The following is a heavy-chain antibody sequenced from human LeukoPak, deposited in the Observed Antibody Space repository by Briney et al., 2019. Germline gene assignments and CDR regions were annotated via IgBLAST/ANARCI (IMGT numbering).Heavy chain of an antibody. V-gene: IGHV1-18*01. CDR2: ISAYNGNT. J-gene: IGHJ5*02. CDR3: ARVLLSGTNGFDP. CDR1: GYTFTSYG. D-gene: IGHD3-10*01. Sequence: GASVKVSCKASGYTFTSYGISWVRQAPGQWLEWMGWISAYNGNTNYAQKLQGRVTMTTDTSTSTAYMELRSLRSDDTVVYYCARVLLSGTNGFDPWGQGTLVTVSS.